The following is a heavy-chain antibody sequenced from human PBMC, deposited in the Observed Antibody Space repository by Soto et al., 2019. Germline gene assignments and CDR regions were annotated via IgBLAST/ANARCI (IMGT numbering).Heavy chain of an antibody. CDR2: IPYDGSHQ. D-gene: IGHD3-3*01. CDR3: AKLLVLEGEVQDFDY. CDR1: GFSFSTSG. V-gene: IGHV3-30*18. Sequence: GGSLRLSCAASGFSFSTSGMHWVRQAPGNGLEWVAVIPYDGSHQYYADSVKGRFTISRDNSKNTLCLQMNSLRPEDTAVYYCAKLLVLEGEVQDFDYWGQGALVTVSS. J-gene: IGHJ4*02.